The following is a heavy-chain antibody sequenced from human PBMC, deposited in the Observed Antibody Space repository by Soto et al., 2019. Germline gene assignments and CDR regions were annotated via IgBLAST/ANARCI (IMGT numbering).Heavy chain of an antibody. CDR1: GFTFSSYG. V-gene: IGHV3-30*18. Sequence: GGSLRLSCAASGFTFSSYGMHWVRQAPGKGLEWVAVISYDGSNKYYAESVKGRFTISRDNSKNTLYLQMNSLRAEDTAVYYCAKNKWFGELLPPFFFDYWGQGTLVTVSS. CDR2: ISYDGSNK. J-gene: IGHJ4*02. D-gene: IGHD3-10*01. CDR3: AKNKWFGELLPPFFFDY.